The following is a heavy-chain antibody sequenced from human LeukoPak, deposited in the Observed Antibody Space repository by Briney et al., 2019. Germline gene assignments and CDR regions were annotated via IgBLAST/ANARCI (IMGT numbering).Heavy chain of an antibody. Sequence: GGSLRLSCAASGFTFSSYAMSWVRQAPGKGLEWVSGISGSGGSTYYADSVKGRFTISRDNSKNTLYLQMNSLRAEDTAVYYCATDPTTGGSYDYWGQGTLVTVSS. CDR3: ATDPTTGGSYDY. J-gene: IGHJ4*02. D-gene: IGHD2-15*01. CDR2: ISGSGGST. V-gene: IGHV3-23*01. CDR1: GFTFSSYA.